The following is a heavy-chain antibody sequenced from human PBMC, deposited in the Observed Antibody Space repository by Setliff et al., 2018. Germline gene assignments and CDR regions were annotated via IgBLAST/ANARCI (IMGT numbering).Heavy chain of an antibody. J-gene: IGHJ4*02. CDR1: GGSMRSRY. V-gene: IGHV4-4*08. CDR2: VYSTGTT. D-gene: IGHD6-6*01. CDR3: ARGGSTIASRPYLVYFGL. Sequence: SETLSLTCNVSGGSMRSRYWNWIRQPPGKGPEWIGYVYSTGTTTYNPLLKSRATMSVDTSRKNVPLRLTSVTAADAAVYYCARGGSTIASRPYLVYFGLLGQGTPVTVFS.